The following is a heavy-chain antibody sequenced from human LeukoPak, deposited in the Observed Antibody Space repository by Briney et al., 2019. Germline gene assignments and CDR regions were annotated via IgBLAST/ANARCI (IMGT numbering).Heavy chain of an antibody. CDR3: ASFRDGYNYFDY. CDR1: GRTFSSYA. Sequence: SVKVSCKASGRTFSSYAISWVRQAPGQGLEWIGRIIPIFGTANYAQKFQGRVTITTDESTSTAYMELSSLRSEDTAVYYCASFRDGYNYFDYLGQGTLVTVSS. J-gene: IGHJ4*02. D-gene: IGHD5-24*01. CDR2: IIPIFGTA. V-gene: IGHV1-69*05.